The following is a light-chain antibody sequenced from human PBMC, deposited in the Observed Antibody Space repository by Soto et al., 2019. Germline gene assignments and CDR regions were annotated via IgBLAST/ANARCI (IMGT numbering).Light chain of an antibody. Sequence: DIQMTQSPSSVSASIGDRVTISCRASQSINKWLVWYQQKPGKAPNLLIYAASSMQSGVPSRFSGSGYGTDVTLTTSSLQPDDFATYDCQQSDSFPLSFGGGTKVEI. V-gene: IGKV1-12*01. CDR2: AAS. CDR1: QSINKW. CDR3: QQSDSFPLS. J-gene: IGKJ4*02.